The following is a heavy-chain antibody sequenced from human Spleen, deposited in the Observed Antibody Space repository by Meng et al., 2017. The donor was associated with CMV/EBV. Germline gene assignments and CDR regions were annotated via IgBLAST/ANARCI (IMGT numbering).Heavy chain of an antibody. CDR2: MHYSGTT. CDR1: GGSISSSSYY. D-gene: IGHD2-15*01. J-gene: IGHJ4*02. Sequence: QLPLQKSGPGLVKPSETLSLTCTVSGGSISSSSYYWGWIRQPPGKGLEWIGNMHYSGTTYYNPSLKSRITISVDTSKNQFSLKLSSVTAADTAVYYCARDGGYHRAAGPYWGQGTLVTVSS. V-gene: IGHV4-39*07. CDR3: ARDGGYHRAAGPY.